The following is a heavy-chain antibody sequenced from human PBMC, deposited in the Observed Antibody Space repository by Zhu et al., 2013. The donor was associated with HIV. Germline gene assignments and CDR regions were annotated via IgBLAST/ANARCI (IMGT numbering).Heavy chain of an antibody. CDR2: ISSSGSTI. J-gene: IGHJ5*02. Sequence: VQLVESGGGLVQPGGSLRLSCTASGFTFSLYEMNWVRQAPGKGLEWVSYISSSGSTIYYADSVKGRFTISRDNAKNSLYLQMNSLRAEDTAVYYCATKPLYDPQFWSIDWFDPWGQGTLVTVSS. D-gene: IGHD3-3*01. CDR3: ATKPLYDPQFWSIDWFDP. V-gene: IGHV3-48*03. CDR1: GFTFSLYE.